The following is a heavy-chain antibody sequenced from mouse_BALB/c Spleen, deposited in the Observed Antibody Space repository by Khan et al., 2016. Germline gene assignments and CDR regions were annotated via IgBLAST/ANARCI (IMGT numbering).Heavy chain of an antibody. CDR1: GFSLTSYG. Sequence: QVQLKESGPGLVQPSQSLSITYTVSGFSLTSYGVHWVRQSPGKGLEWLGVIWSGGSTDYNEAFISRLSISKDNSKSQVYFKMNSLQANDTAIYYCARNVNYLSLHYYAMDYWGQGTSVTVSS. D-gene: IGHD2-1*01. V-gene: IGHV2-2*02. CDR3: ARNVNYLSLHYYAMDY. CDR2: IWSGGST. J-gene: IGHJ4*01.